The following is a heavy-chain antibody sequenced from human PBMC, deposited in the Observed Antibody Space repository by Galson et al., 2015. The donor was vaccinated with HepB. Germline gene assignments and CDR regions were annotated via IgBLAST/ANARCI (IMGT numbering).Heavy chain of an antibody. V-gene: IGHV3-21*01. CDR1: GFTFSSYS. Sequence: SLRLSCAASGFTFSSYSMNWVRQAPGKGLEWVSSISSSSSYIYYADSVKGRFTISRDNAKNSLYLQMNSLRAEDTAVYYCARGRYCSSTSCIIDYWGQGTLVTVSS. J-gene: IGHJ4*02. CDR3: ARGRYCSSTSCIIDY. CDR2: ISSSSSYI. D-gene: IGHD2-2*01.